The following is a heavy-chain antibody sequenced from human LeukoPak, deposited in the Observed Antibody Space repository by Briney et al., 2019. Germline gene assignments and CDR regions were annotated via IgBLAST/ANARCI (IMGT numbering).Heavy chain of an antibody. J-gene: IGHJ4*02. CDR2: VSPGDSDT. D-gene: IGHD3-22*01. CDR1: GYSFTTYR. CDR3: ARHLDDSSGYYYRTMYYFDY. V-gene: IGHV5-51*01. Sequence: GESLKISCKGSGYSFTTYRIGWVRQMPGKGLEWMGVVSPGDSDTRYSPSFQGQVTISADKSISTAYLQWSSLKASDTATYYCARHLDDSSGYYYRTMYYFDYWGQGTLVTVSS.